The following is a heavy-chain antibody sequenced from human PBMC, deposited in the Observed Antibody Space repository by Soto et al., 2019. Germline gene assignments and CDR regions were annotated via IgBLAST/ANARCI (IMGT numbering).Heavy chain of an antibody. D-gene: IGHD2-15*01. CDR3: GSPRSGPSPDVDH. CDR1: VFSVDTTFC. J-gene: IGHJ4*01. Sequence: SVKVSCKASVFSVDTTFCIHWVRRAPGQGLEWMGSINPNSGDTIYAQNFQGRVTMTRDTYISTAYMEVSSLTSDDTAVYYCGSPRSGPSPDVDHWGHGPVVTVSS. CDR2: INPNSGDT. V-gene: IGHV1-2*02.